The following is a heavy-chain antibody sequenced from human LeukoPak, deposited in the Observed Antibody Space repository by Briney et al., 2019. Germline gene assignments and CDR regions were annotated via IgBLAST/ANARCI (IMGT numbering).Heavy chain of an antibody. J-gene: IGHJ6*03. CDR3: ARDSSSSGRYYYYYMDV. CDR2: INPNSCGT. V-gene: IGHV1-2*02. CDR1: GYTFTGYY. D-gene: IGHD6-6*01. Sequence: GSVKVSYKASGYTFTGYYMKWVRQAPGQGVEGRGWINPNSCGTNYAQKFQRRVTMTRDTSISTAYMALSRLRSDDTAVYYCARDSSSSGRYYYYYMDVWGKGTTVTVSS.